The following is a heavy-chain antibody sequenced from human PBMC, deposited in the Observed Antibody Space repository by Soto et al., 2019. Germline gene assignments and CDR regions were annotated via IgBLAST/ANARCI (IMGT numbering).Heavy chain of an antibody. CDR1: GFTFSSYG. J-gene: IGHJ6*02. CDR2: IWYDGSNK. V-gene: IGHV3-33*01. Sequence: PGGSLRLSCAASGFTFSSYGMHWVRQAPGKGLEWVAAIWYDGSNKYYADSVKGRFTISRDNSKNTLYLQMNSLRAEDTAVYYCARDPTRYYGMDVWGQGTTVTVSS. D-gene: IGHD4-17*01. CDR3: ARDPTRYYGMDV.